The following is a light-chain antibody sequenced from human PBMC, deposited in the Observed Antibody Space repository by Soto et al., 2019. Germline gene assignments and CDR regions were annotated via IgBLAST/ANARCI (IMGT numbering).Light chain of an antibody. J-gene: IGKJ1*01. CDR3: QQYNNWPPWT. CDR1: QSVSSN. CDR2: GAS. Sequence: EMVMTQSPATLSVSPGARDPLSCRASQSVSSNLAWYQQKPGQAPRLLIYGASTRATGIPARFSGSGSGTEFTLTISSLQSEDFAVYYCQQYNNWPPWTFGQGTKVDI. V-gene: IGKV3-15*01.